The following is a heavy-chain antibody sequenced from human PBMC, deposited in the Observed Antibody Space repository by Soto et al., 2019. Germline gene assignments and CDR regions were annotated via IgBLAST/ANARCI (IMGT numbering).Heavy chain of an antibody. CDR2: ISSSSSYI. CDR1: GFTFSSYS. CDR3: ARDVLREVLYYYYYYGMDV. Sequence: EVQLVESGGGLVKPGGSLRLSCAASGFTFSSYSMNWVRQSPGKGLEWVSSISSSSSYIYYADSVKGRFTISRDNAKNSLYLQMNSLRAEDTAVYYCARDVLREVLYYYYYYGMDVWGQGTTVTVSS. V-gene: IGHV3-21*01. J-gene: IGHJ6*02.